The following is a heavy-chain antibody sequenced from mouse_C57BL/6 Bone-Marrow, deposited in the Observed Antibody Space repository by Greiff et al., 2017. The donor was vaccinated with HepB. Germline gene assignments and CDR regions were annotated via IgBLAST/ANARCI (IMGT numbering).Heavy chain of an antibody. V-gene: IGHV5-4*01. D-gene: IGHD1-1*01. CDR3: ARDGVYYGSPDY. CDR1: GFTFSSYA. Sequence: VQLKESGGGLVKPGGSLKLSCAASGFTFSSYAMSWVRQTPEKRLEWVATISDGGSYTYYPDNVKGRFTISRDNAKNNLYLQMSHLKSEDTAMYYCARDGVYYGSPDYWGQGTSVTVSS. J-gene: IGHJ4*01. CDR2: ISDGGSYT.